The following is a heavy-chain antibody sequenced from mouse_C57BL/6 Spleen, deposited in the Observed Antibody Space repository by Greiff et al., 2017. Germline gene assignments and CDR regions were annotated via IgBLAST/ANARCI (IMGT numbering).Heavy chain of an antibody. J-gene: IGHJ2*01. CDR3: ARTGDGSSYFDY. V-gene: IGHV1-82*01. CDR2: IYPGDGDT. D-gene: IGHD1-1*01. CDR1: GYAFRRSW. Sequence: QVQLQQSGPELVKPGASVKISCKASGYAFRRSWMNWVKQRPGKGLEWIGRIYPGDGDTNYNGKFKGKATLTADKSSSTAYMQRSSLTSEDSAVYCCARTGDGSSYFDYWGQGTTLTVSS.